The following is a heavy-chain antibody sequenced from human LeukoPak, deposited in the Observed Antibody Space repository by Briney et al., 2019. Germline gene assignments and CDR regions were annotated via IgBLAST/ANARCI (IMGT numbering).Heavy chain of an antibody. Sequence: GGSLRLSCAASGFTFSNYGMHWVRQAPGKGLEWVAFIRYDGSDKYYTDSVKGRFTISRDNSKNTLYLQMSSLRAEDTAVYYCARGPLRIAAVGTISSVAANSNFDIWGQGTMVTVSS. J-gene: IGHJ3*02. CDR2: IRYDGSDK. CDR1: GFTFSNYG. V-gene: IGHV3-30*02. D-gene: IGHD6-13*01. CDR3: ARGPLRIAAVGTISSVAANSNFDI.